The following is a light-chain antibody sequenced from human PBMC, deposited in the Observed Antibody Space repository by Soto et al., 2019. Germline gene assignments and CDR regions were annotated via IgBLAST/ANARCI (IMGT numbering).Light chain of an antibody. V-gene: IGLV2-14*01. Sequence: QSALTQPASVSGSPGQSITISCTGTSGDVGGYNYVSWYQQYPSKAPKLMIYEVSNRPSGVSNRFSGSKSGNTASLTISGLQAEYEAEYYCSSYTSSIFVFXGGTKGTVL. J-gene: IGLJ3*02. CDR1: SGDVGGYNY. CDR3: SSYTSSIFV. CDR2: EVS.